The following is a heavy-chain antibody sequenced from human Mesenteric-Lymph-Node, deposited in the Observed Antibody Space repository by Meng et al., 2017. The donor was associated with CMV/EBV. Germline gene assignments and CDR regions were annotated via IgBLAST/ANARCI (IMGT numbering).Heavy chain of an antibody. Sequence: GESLMISCAASGFTFSSYWMSWVRQAPGKGLEWVANIKQDGSEKYYVDSVKGRFTISRDNAKNSLYLQMNSLRAEETAVYYCARDGYCSSTSCYRDYYYYGMDVWGQGTTVTVSS. V-gene: IGHV3-7*01. D-gene: IGHD2-2*03. CDR2: IKQDGSEK. CDR1: GFTFSSYW. CDR3: ARDGYCSSTSCYRDYYYYGMDV. J-gene: IGHJ6*02.